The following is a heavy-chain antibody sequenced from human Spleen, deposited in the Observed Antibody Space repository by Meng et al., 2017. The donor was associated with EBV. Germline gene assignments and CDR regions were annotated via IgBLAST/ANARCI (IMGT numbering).Heavy chain of an antibody. CDR2: IYWDDDK. V-gene: IGHV2-5*02. J-gene: IGHJ4*02. CDR1: GFSLTTNEVA. D-gene: IGHD2-8*02. Sequence: SGPTLLHPTQTLTLTFTVSGFSLTTNEVAVGWFRQPPGKALEWLALIYWDDDKRFSPSLKSRLTITKDTSKAQVVLTLTNMDPADTATYFCAHRRRGRGVGFDYWGQGTLVTVSS. CDR3: AHRRRGRGVGFDY.